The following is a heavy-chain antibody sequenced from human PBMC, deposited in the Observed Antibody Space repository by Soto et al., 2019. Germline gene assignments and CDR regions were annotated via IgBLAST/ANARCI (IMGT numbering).Heavy chain of an antibody. V-gene: IGHV3-23*01. CDR3: AKPGYYYDSRGAFDI. Sequence: PWGSPRLSCAACGVTVCSYAMSGVRQEPGKGLEWVSAISGSGGSTYYADSVKGRFTISRDNSKNTLYLQMNSLRAEDTAVYYCAKPGYYYDSRGAFDIWGQGTIVTVSS. J-gene: IGHJ3*02. CDR1: GVTVCSYA. CDR2: ISGSGGST. D-gene: IGHD3-22*01.